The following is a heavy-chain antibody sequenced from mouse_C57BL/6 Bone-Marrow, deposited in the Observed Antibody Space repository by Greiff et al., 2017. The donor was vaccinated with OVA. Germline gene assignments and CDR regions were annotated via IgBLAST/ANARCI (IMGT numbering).Heavy chain of an antibody. V-gene: IGHV1-5*01. J-gene: IGHJ3*01. CDR3: TGDGSVFAY. CDR2: IYPGNSDT. CDR1: GYTFTSYW. Sequence: VHVKQSGTVLARPGASVKMSCTTSGYTFTSYWMPWVKQRPGQGLEWIGAIYPGNSDTSYHQKFKGKSILTAVTSASTVYMEISSLTNEDSAYYYCTGDGSVFAYWGQGTLVTVSA. D-gene: IGHD2-3*01.